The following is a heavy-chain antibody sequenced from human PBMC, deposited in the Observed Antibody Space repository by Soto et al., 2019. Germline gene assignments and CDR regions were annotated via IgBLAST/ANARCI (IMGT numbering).Heavy chain of an antibody. CDR2: IYYSGST. CDR1: GGSISSGDYY. J-gene: IGHJ4*02. D-gene: IGHD4-17*01. V-gene: IGHV4-30-4*01. Sequence: PSETLSLTCTVSGGSISSGDYYWNWIRHPPGKGLEWIGYIYYSGSTYYNPSLKSRVTISVDTSKNQFSLKLSSVTAADTAVYYCARDGDYGDSTHSFDYWGQGTLVTVSS. CDR3: ARDGDYGDSTHSFDY.